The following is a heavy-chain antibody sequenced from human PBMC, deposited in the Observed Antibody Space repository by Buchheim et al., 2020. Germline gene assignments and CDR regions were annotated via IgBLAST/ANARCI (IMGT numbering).Heavy chain of an antibody. J-gene: IGHJ4*02. Sequence: QVQLQQWGAGLLKPSETLSLTCAVHGGSFSGYYWSWVRQPPGKGLEWIGEINDSGYTYYSSSLKSRVTISMETSNNHFYVTLTSVAAADTAVYYCARGSRASRLVDWGQGTL. D-gene: IGHD6-6*01. V-gene: IGHV4-34*01. CDR2: INDSGYT. CDR3: ARGSRASRLVD. CDR1: GGSFSGYY.